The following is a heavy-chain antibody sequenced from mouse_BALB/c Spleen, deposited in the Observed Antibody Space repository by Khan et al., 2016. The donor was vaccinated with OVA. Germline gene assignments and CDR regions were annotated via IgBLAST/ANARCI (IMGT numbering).Heavy chain of an antibody. J-gene: IGHJ4*01. V-gene: IGHV2-2*01. CDR3: ARKRGVHYNMDF. CDR1: GFSLTNYG. CDR2: IWSGGNT. Sequence: QVQLKESGPGLVQPSQSLSITCTVSGFSLTNYGVHWIRQSPGRGLEWLGLIWSGGNTDYNAAFISRLTLSKDNTKNQVFFKMNSLQADDTAIYYCARKRGVHYNMDFWGQGISVTVSS.